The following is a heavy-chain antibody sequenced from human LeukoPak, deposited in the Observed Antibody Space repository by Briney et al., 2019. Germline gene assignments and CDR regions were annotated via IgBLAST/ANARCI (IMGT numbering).Heavy chain of an antibody. CDR2: INRDGSDK. CDR1: GFTSSNYW. D-gene: IGHD5-12*01. CDR3: ARAIEGAYDL. V-gene: IGHV3-7*04. Sequence: PGGSLRLSCATSGFTSSNYWMTRVRQAPGKGLTRVANINRDGSDKYYMASVQGRFTISRDNAKDSLSLQMNSLRAEDTAVYFCARAIEGAYDLWGQGTLVTVSS. J-gene: IGHJ4*02.